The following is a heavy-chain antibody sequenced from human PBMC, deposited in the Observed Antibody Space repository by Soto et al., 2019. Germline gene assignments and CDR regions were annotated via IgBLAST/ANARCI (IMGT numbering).Heavy chain of an antibody. CDR3: ARDTNSLGL. D-gene: IGHD2-8*01. Sequence: SETLSLTCVVSSYSISSGFSWAWIRQPPGKGLEWVGGIYHTGDTHYNPSLRSQVSMSVDTSKNHFSLRLTYLTAADTAVYFCARDTNSLGLWGPGILVGVSS. CDR2: IYHTGDT. CDR1: SYSISSGFS. J-gene: IGHJ4*01. V-gene: IGHV4-38-2*02.